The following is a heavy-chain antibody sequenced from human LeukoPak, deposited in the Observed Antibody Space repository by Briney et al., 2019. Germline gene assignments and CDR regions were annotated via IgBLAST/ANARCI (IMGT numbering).Heavy chain of an antibody. J-gene: IGHJ3*02. CDR2: ISSSGSYI. V-gene: IGHV3-21*04. D-gene: IGHD6-19*01. CDR3: ARAGSGWFLDAFDI. CDR1: GFTFSRYS. Sequence: GGSLRLSCAASGFTFSRYSMNWVRQAPGKGLEWVSSISSSGSYIYYADSLKGRFTISRDNANNSLYLQMNSLRAEDTALYYCARAGSGWFLDAFDIWGQGTMVTVSS.